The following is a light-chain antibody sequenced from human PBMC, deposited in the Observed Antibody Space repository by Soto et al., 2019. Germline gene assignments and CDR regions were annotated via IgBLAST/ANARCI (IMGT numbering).Light chain of an antibody. V-gene: IGKV1-39*01. Sequence: DIQMTQSPSSLSASAGDRVTITCRASQNIFTYLNWYQQRPGKAPNLLIYAASNLQSGVPSRFSGSGSGTDFTLIISSLQPEDFATYYCQHSYSSPTFGQGTKLEIK. CDR2: AAS. J-gene: IGKJ2*01. CDR1: QNIFTY. CDR3: QHSYSSPT.